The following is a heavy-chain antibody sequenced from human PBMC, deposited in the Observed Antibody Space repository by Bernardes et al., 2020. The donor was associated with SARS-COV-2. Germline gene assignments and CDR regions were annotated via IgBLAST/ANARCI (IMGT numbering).Heavy chain of an antibody. Sequence: SATLSLTCTVSGGSIRGYYWTWIRQPPGKGLEWIGCIFFSESTNYNPSLKSRVAISGDTSKNQFSLTLTSVTAADTAVYYCARGGLPPFDSWGQGTLVTVSS. CDR1: GGSIRGYY. J-gene: IGHJ4*02. CDR3: ARGGLPPFDS. D-gene: IGHD2-2*01. CDR2: IFFSEST. V-gene: IGHV4-59*01.